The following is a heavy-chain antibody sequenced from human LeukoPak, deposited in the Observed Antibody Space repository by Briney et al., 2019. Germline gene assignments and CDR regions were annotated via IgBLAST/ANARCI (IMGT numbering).Heavy chain of an antibody. V-gene: IGHV3-9*01. CDR3: ARDCSSTSCLDAFDI. CDR2: ISWNSGSI. D-gene: IGHD2-2*01. Sequence: PGGSLRLSCAASGFTFDDYAMHWVRQAPGKGLEWVSGISWNSGSIGYADSVKGRFTISRDNAKNTLYLQMNSLRAEDTAVYYCARDCSSTSCLDAFDIWGQGTMVTVSS. J-gene: IGHJ3*02. CDR1: GFTFDDYA.